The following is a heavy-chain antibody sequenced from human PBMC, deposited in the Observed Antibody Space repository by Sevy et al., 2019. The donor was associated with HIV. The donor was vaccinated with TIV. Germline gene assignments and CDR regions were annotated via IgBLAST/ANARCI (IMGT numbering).Heavy chain of an antibody. CDR3: ARDPETVVVAATFDY. D-gene: IGHD2-15*01. CDR1: GFTISDYY. CDR2: ISSSGSTI. V-gene: IGHV3-11*01. Sequence: GGSLRLSCAASGFTISDYYMSWIRQAPGKGLEWVSYISSSGSTIYYADSVKGRFTISRDNAKNSLYLQMNSLRAEDTAVYYCARDPETVVVAATFDYWGQGTLVTVSS. J-gene: IGHJ4*02.